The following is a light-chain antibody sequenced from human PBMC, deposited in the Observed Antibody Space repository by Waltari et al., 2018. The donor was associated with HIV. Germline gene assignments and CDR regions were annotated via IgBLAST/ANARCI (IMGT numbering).Light chain of an antibody. V-gene: IGLV2-23*02. CDR3: CSYAGSNTGVL. J-gene: IGLJ3*02. CDR2: EVT. CDR1: SSDIGSYNL. Sequence: QSALTQPASVSGSPGQSITISCTGTSSDIGSYNLVSWYQQHPGKAPKLMIYEVTKRPSGVSNRFSGSKSGNTASLTSSGLQAEDEADYYCCSYAGSNTGVLFGGGTKLTVL.